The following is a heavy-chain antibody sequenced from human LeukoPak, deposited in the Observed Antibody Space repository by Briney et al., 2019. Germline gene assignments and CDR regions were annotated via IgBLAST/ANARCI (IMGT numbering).Heavy chain of an antibody. D-gene: IGHD3-22*01. V-gene: IGHV3-23*01. CDR2: IDGGGGRT. CDR3: AKDFYDSIGSRYDY. Sequence: GGSLRLSCTASGFPFSSYAMRWVRQAPGVGLEWVSAIDGGGGRTWHADSVRGRFTISRDNSKNTLFMQMNSLRAEDTAVYYCAKDFYDSIGSRYDYWGQGTLVTASS. CDR1: GFPFSSYA. J-gene: IGHJ4*02.